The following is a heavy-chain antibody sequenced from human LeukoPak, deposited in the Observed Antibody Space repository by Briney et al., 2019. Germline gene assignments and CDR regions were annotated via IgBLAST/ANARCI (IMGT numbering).Heavy chain of an antibody. D-gene: IGHD1-26*01. V-gene: IGHV1-46*01. J-gene: IGHJ3*02. CDR3: ARNALSGSYFPGAFDI. CDR1: GYTFTSYY. Sequence: GASVKVSCKASGYTFTSYYMHWVRQAPGQGLEWMGIINPSGGSTSYAQKFQGRVTMTRDMSTSTVYMELSSLRSEDTAVYYCARNALSGSYFPGAFDIWGQGTMVTVSS. CDR2: INPSGGST.